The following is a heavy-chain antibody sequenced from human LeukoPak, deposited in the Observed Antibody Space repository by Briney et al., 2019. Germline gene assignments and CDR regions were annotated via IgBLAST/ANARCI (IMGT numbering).Heavy chain of an antibody. D-gene: IGHD3-9*01. Sequence: GRPLRLSCGASGFTFSTYWMHWVRQAPGKGLVWVSRINSDGSSTICADSVKGRFTISRDNAKNTLYLQMNSLSAEDTAVYYCARGAPARYFGAFDIWGRGTMVTVSS. CDR2: INSDGSST. CDR3: ARGAPARYFGAFDI. CDR1: GFTFSTYW. J-gene: IGHJ3*02. V-gene: IGHV3-74*01.